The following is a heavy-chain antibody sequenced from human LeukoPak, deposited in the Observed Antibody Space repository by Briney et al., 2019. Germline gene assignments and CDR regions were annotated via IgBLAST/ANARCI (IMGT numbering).Heavy chain of an antibody. V-gene: IGHV4-39*07. CDR1: GGSISSSSYY. Sequence: SETLSLTCTVSGGSISSSSYYWGWIRQPPGKGLEWIGYIYHSGSTYYNPSLKSRVTISVDRSKNQFSLKLSSVTAADTAVYYCASGLQQLALDYWGQGTLVTVSS. CDR2: IYHSGST. D-gene: IGHD6-13*01. CDR3: ASGLQQLALDY. J-gene: IGHJ4*02.